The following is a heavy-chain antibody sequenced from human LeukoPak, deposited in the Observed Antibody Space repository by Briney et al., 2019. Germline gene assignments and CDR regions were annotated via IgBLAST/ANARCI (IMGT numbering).Heavy chain of an antibody. V-gene: IGHV1-3*01. CDR3: ARDLRTLRYFDWYNDAFDI. J-gene: IGHJ3*02. CDR1: GYTFTSYA. CDR2: INAGNGNT. Sequence: GASVKVSCKASGYTFTSYAMHWVRQAPGQRLEWMGWINAGNGNTKYSQKFQGRVTITRDTSASTAYMELSSLRSEDTAVYYCARDLRTLRYFDWYNDAFDIWGQGTMVTVSS. D-gene: IGHD3-9*01.